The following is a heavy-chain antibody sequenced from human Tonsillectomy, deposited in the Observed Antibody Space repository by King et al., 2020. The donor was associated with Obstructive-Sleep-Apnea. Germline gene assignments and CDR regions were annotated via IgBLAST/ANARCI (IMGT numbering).Heavy chain of an antibody. J-gene: IGHJ6*02. Sequence: VQLVESGGGVVQPGRSLRLSCAASGFTFSSYAMHWVRQAPGKGLEWVAVISYDGSNKYYADSVKGRFTISRDNSKNTLYLQMNSLRAEDTAVYYCARDEVTMVRGVTSYYYYYGMDVWGQGTTVTVSS. CDR3: ARDEVTMVRGVTSYYYYYGMDV. V-gene: IGHV3-30-3*01. CDR1: GFTFSSYA. D-gene: IGHD3-10*01. CDR2: ISYDGSNK.